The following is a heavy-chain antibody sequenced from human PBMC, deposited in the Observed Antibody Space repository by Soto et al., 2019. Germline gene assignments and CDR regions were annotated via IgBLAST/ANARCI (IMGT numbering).Heavy chain of an antibody. Sequence: QVHLVQSGAEVKKPGSSVKVSCKAAGGTFSTYTLIWVRQAPGQGLEWMGRIIPMLTVRNSAQKFQGRVTLTEDKSTSTAFLELTSLRADDTAVYYCSIGSWSAETFDFWGQGTMVTVS. D-gene: IGHD2-2*01. CDR3: SIGSWSAETFDF. J-gene: IGHJ3*01. CDR1: GGTFSTYT. CDR2: IIPMLTVR. V-gene: IGHV1-69*02.